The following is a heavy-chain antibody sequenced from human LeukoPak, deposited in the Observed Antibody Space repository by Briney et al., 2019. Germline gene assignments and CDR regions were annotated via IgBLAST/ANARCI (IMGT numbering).Heavy chain of an antibody. J-gene: IGHJ4*02. CDR3: AKGAYYDFWSGHFAY. CDR2: ISYDGSNK. Sequence: PGGSLRLSCAASGFTFSSYGMHWVRQAPGKGLEWVAVISYDGSNKYYADSVKGRFTISRDNSKNSLYLQMNSLRAEDMALYYCAKGAYYDFWSGHFAYWGQGTLVTVSS. D-gene: IGHD3-3*01. V-gene: IGHV3-30*18. CDR1: GFTFSSYG.